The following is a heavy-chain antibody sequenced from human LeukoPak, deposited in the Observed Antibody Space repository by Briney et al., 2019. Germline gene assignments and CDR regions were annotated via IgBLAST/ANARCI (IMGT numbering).Heavy chain of an antibody. CDR3: ARRPGYGAFDI. CDR2: IYHSGST. V-gene: IGHV4-38-2*01. D-gene: IGHD1-1*01. Sequence: SETLSLTCAVSGYSISSGYYWGWIRPPPGKGLEWIGSIYHSGSTYYNPSLKSRVTISVDTSKNQFSLKLSSVTAADPAVYYCARRPGYGAFDIWGQGTMVTVSS. CDR1: GYSISSGYY. J-gene: IGHJ3*02.